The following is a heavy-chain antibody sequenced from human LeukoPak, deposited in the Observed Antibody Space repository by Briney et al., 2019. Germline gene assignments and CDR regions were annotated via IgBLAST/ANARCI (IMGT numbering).Heavy chain of an antibody. Sequence: SQTLSLTCAISGDSVSSNSAAWNWIRQSPSRGLEWLGRTYYRSKWYNDYAVSVKSRITINPDTSKNQFSLQLNSVTPEDTAVYYCAREIMRQQWLAYYYYYYMDVWGKGTTVTVSS. CDR2: TYYRSKWYN. D-gene: IGHD6-19*01. CDR3: AREIMRQQWLAYYYYYYMDV. J-gene: IGHJ6*03. V-gene: IGHV6-1*01. CDR1: GDSVSSNSAA.